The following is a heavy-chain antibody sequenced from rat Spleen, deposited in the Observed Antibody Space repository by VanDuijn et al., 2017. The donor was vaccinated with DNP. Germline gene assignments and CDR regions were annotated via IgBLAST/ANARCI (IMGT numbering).Heavy chain of an antibody. J-gene: IGHJ2*01. D-gene: IGHD1-2*01. Sequence: EVQLVESGGGLVQPGRSLKLSCAASGFTFSNYYMAWVRQAPKKGLEWVASISPTGDNTFYRDSVKGRFTVSRNNARSTLYLQMDSLRSEDTATYYCSTRSPFDYWGQGVMVTVSS. CDR1: GFTFSNYY. CDR3: STRSPFDY. V-gene: IGHV5-25*01. CDR2: ISPTGDNT.